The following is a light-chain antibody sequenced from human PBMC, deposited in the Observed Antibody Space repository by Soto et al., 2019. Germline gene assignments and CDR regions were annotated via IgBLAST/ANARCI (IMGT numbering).Light chain of an antibody. CDR1: QGIGSW. V-gene: IGKV1-12*01. J-gene: IGKJ4*01. CDR3: QQANSFPLT. CDR2: GAS. Sequence: DIQMTQSPSSVSTSVGDRVTITCRASQGIGSWLAWYQQKPGKAPKLLIYGASSLQSGLTSRFSDSGTGTDFTLTISSLQPEDFATYYCQQANSFPLTFGGGTKVEIK.